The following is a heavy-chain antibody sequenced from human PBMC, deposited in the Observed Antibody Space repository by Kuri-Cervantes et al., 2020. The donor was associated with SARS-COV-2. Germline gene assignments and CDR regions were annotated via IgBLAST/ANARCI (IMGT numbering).Heavy chain of an antibody. D-gene: IGHD4-17*01. J-gene: IGHJ3*02. V-gene: IGHV3-73*01. Sequence: GESLKISCAASGFTFSGSTMHWVRQASGKGLEWVGRIRSKTDSYATAYAASVKGRFTISRDDSKSTSYLEMNSLKTEDTAVYYCSSHTGATPFDAFDIWGQGTMVTVSS. CDR1: GFTFSGST. CDR2: IRSKTDSYAT. CDR3: SSHTGATPFDAFDI.